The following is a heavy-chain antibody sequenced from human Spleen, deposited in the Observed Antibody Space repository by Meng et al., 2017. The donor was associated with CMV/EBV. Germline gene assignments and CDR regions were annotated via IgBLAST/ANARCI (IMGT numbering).Heavy chain of an antibody. Sequence: GQLEDVGGWVKEAGALVKVSCKASGLTFSSYSMNWVRQAPGKGLEWVSSISSSSSYIYYADSVKGRFTISRDNAKNSLYLQMNSLRAEDTAVYYCARRLHSSSWQPAFDYWGQGTLVTVSS. J-gene: IGHJ4*02. CDR3: ARRLHSSSWQPAFDY. CDR2: ISSSSSYI. CDR1: GLTFSSYS. V-gene: IGHV3-21*01. D-gene: IGHD6-13*01.